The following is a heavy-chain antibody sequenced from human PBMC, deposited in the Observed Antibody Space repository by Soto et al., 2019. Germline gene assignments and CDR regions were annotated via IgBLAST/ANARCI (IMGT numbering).Heavy chain of an antibody. CDR2: ISYDGSNK. J-gene: IGHJ4*02. CDR3: ASESRGSGYGY. CDR1: GFTFSSYA. Sequence: QVQLVESGGGVVQPGRSLRLSCAASGFTFSSYAMHWVRQAPGKGLEWVAVISYDGSNKYYADSVKGRFTISRDNSKNTLYLQMNSLRAEDTAVYYCASESRGSGYGYWGQGTLVTVSS. D-gene: IGHD3-22*01. V-gene: IGHV3-30-3*01.